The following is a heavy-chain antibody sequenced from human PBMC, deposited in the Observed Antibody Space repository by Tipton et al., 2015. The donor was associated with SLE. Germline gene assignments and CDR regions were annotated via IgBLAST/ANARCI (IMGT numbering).Heavy chain of an antibody. V-gene: IGHV4-59*01. D-gene: IGHD1-1*01. CDR3: ARDRTGGAGFDY. Sequence: LRLSCTVSGGSISRYYWSWIRQPPGKGLQWIGYIYYSGSTNYNPSLKSRVTISVDTSKKQFSLKLSSVTAADTAVYYCARDRTGGAGFDYWGQGTLVTVSS. CDR1: GGSISRYY. CDR2: IYYSGST. J-gene: IGHJ4*02.